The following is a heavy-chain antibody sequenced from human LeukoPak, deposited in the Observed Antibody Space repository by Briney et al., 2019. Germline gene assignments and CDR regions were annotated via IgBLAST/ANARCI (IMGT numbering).Heavy chain of an antibody. J-gene: IGHJ4*02. CDR1: GGSIGFYY. V-gene: IGHV4-59*08. CDR2: VYYSGST. CDR3: ARHLGSSSWYLFDY. D-gene: IGHD6-13*01. Sequence: PSETLSLTCTVSGGSIGFYYWSWIRQAPGKTLEWIGYVYYSGSTTYNPSLKSRLTMSVDTSKNQFSLRLSSVTAADTAVYYCARHLGSSSWYLFDYWARENWSPSPQ.